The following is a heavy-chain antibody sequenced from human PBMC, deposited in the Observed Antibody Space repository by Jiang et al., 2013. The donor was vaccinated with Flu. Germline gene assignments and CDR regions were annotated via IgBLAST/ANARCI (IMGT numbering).Heavy chain of an antibody. CDR2: MNPNSGNT. Sequence: TFSSYAISWVRQAPGQGLEWMGWMNPNSGNTGYAQKFQGRVTMTRNTSISTAYMELSSLRSEDTAVYYCAIIGGEQFDYWGQGTLVTVSS. V-gene: IGHV1-8*02. D-gene: IGHD4-17*01. J-gene: IGHJ4*02. CDR3: AIIGGEQFDY. CDR1: TFSSYA.